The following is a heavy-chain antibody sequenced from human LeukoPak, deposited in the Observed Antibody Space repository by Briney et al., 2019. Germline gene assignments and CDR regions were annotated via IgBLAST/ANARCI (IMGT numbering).Heavy chain of an antibody. CDR1: GGSISSSSYY. CDR3: ARLVGGYSYGFWFDP. V-gene: IGHV4-39*01. Sequence: PSETLSLTCTVSGGSISSSSYYWGWIRQPPGKGLEWIGSIYYSGSTYYNPSLKSRVTISVDTSKNQFSLKLSSVTAADTAVYYCARLVGGYSYGFWFDPWGQGTLVTVSS. D-gene: IGHD5-18*01. J-gene: IGHJ5*02. CDR2: IYYSGST.